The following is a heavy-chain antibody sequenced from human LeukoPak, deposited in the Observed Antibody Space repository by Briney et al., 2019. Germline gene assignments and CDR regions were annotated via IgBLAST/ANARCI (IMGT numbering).Heavy chain of an antibody. J-gene: IGHJ4*02. V-gene: IGHV3-48*03. CDR2: ISSSGNTI. CDR1: GFTFSDYE. D-gene: IGHD5-18*01. CDR3: GRVALDTSMIHY. Sequence: GGSLRLSGAASGFTFSDYEMNWVRQAPGKGLEWVSYISSSGNTIFYADSVKGRFTISRDDAENSLYLQMNSLRVEDTAVYYCGRVALDTSMIHYWGQGTLVTVSS.